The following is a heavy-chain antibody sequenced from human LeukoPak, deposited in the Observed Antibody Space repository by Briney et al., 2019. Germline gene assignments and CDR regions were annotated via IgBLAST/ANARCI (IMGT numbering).Heavy chain of an antibody. CDR3: AKDNAAAAVKGEFDY. CDR1: GFTFDDYA. J-gene: IGHJ4*02. CDR2: ISGDGGST. V-gene: IGHV3-43*02. D-gene: IGHD6-13*01. Sequence: GGSLRLSCAASGFTFDDYAMHWVRQAPGKGLEWVSLISGDGGSTYYADSVKGRFTISRDNSKNSLYLQMNSLRTEDTALYYCAKDNAAAAVKGEFDYWGRGTLVTVSS.